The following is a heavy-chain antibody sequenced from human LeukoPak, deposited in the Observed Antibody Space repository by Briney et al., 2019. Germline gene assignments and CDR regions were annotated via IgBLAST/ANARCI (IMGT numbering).Heavy chain of an antibody. V-gene: IGHV1-18*01. D-gene: IGHD6-19*01. CDR2: ISPYNGNT. CDR3: ATDLSRYSSGWSPLDY. J-gene: IGHJ4*02. CDR1: GYTFTSYA. Sequence: ASVKVSRKASGYTFTSYALSWVRQAPGQGLEWMGWISPYNGNTKYAQKLQGRVTMTADTSTSTAYMELRSLISDDTAVYYCATDLSRYSSGWSPLDYWGQGTPVTVSS.